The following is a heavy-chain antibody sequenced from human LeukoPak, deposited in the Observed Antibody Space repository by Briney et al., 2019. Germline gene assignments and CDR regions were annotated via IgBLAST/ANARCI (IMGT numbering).Heavy chain of an antibody. J-gene: IGHJ4*02. V-gene: IGHV3-33*01. CDR1: GFIFSNYG. D-gene: IGHD6-19*01. CDR2: IWYDGRTK. Sequence: GGSLRLSCEVSGFIFSNYGMHWVRQAPGKGLEWVALIWYDGRTKFHADSVKGRFTISRDNSANTLYLQMSSLRVEDTAVYYCAREWGRIAVAGGPGYWGQGALVIVSS. CDR3: AREWGRIAVAGGPGY.